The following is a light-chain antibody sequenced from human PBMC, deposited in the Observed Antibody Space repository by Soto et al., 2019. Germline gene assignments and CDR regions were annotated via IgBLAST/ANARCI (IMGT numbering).Light chain of an antibody. V-gene: IGLV1-36*01. CDR3: EAWDDTLNGPV. CDR1: SSNIGNNA. CDR2: YDD. Sequence: QSVLTQPPSVSEAPRQSVTISCSGSSSNIGNNAVNWYQQLPGQAPKLLIYYDDLLASGVSDRFSGSKSGTSASLAISGLQSEDEADYYCEAWDDTLNGPVFGGGTKVTVL. J-gene: IGLJ2*01.